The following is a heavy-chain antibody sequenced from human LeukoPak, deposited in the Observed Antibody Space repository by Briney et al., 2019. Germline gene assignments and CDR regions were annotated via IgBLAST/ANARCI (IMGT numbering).Heavy chain of an antibody. CDR1: GYTFSGYA. CDR2: INGDNGNT. V-gene: IGHV1-3*03. Sequence: ASVKVSCKTSGYTFSGYAMHWVRQAPGQRLEWMGCINGDNGNTQYSQKFQGRVTFTRDTSAGTAYMELSSLTSEDMSVFYCARGGPNSGGWTLDHWGQGTLVSVSS. CDR3: ARGGPNSGGWTLDH. D-gene: IGHD6-19*01. J-gene: IGHJ4*02.